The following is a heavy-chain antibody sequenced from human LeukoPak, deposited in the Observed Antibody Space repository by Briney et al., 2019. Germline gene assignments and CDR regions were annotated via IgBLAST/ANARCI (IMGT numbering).Heavy chain of an antibody. CDR2: ISAYNGNT. J-gene: IGHJ3*02. Sequence: ASVKVSCKASGYNFTSYGISWVRQAPGQGLEWMGWISAYNGNTNYAQKLQGRVTMTTDTSTSTAYMELRSLRSDDTAVYYCARAVHPKRWLQFLGAFDIWGQGTMVTVSS. CDR3: ARAVHPKRWLQFLGAFDI. V-gene: IGHV1-18*01. D-gene: IGHD5-24*01. CDR1: GYNFTSYG.